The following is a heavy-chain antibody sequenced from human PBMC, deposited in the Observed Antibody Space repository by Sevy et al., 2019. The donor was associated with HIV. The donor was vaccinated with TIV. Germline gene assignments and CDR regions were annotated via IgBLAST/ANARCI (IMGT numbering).Heavy chain of an antibody. CDR3: AGENAWGRGYS. J-gene: IGHJ4*02. V-gene: IGHV4-59*08. CDR1: GGSITSLY. Sequence: SETLSLTCTVSGGSITSLYWNWIRQPPGKGLEWIANIYYNGHINYNPSLKSRVTLSLDTSKNHFSLRLSSGAAAVAAMYYCAGENAWGRGYSWGQGTLVTVSS. CDR2: IYYNGHI. D-gene: IGHD1-26*01.